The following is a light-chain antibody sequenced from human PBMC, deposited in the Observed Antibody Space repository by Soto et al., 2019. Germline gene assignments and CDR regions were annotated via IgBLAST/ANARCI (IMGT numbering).Light chain of an antibody. CDR3: QQRSNWPPRLT. Sequence: EIVLTQSPATLSLSPGERATLSCRASQSVSSYLAWYQQKPGQAPRLLIYDASNRATGIPARFSGSGSGTGFTLTISSLEPEDFAVYYCQQRSNWPPRLTFGGGTKGEIK. CDR1: QSVSSY. CDR2: DAS. V-gene: IGKV3-11*01. J-gene: IGKJ4*01.